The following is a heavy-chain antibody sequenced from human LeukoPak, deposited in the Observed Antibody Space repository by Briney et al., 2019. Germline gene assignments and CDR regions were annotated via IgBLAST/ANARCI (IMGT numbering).Heavy chain of an antibody. J-gene: IGHJ4*02. CDR2: IWYDGSNK. V-gene: IGHV3-33*01. D-gene: IGHD3-22*01. Sequence: PGRSLRLSCAASGFTFSSYGMHWVRQAPGKGLEWVAVIWYDGSNKYYADSVKGRFTISRDNSKNTLYLQMNSLRAEDTAAYYCARDLTYYYDSSGYMGFDYWGQGTLVTVSS. CDR3: ARDLTYYYDSSGYMGFDY. CDR1: GFTFSSYG.